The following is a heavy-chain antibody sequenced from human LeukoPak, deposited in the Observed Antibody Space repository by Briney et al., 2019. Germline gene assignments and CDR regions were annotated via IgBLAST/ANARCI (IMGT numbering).Heavy chain of an antibody. Sequence: GASVKFSCKASVGAFSSYAISWVGQAAGQGLEGMGGIIPIFGTANYAQKFQGRVTITADESTSTAYMELSSLRSEDTAVYYCARLDAGFGGMDVWGQGTTVTVSS. CDR3: ARLDAGFGGMDV. D-gene: IGHD3-3*01. J-gene: IGHJ6*02. V-gene: IGHV1-69*13. CDR2: IIPIFGTA. CDR1: VGAFSSYA.